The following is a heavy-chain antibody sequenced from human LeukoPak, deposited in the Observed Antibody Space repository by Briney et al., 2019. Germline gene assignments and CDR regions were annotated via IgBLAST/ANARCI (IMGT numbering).Heavy chain of an antibody. CDR2: IYSSGGS. CDR3: ARVKQDSGWFDP. D-gene: IGHD3-10*01. J-gene: IGHJ5*02. CDR1: GGSISSAGYF. Sequence: SQTLSLPCTVSGGSISSAGYFRSWIRQYPGSGLEWIGFIYSSGGSYYSPSPKSRVSISLDTSKNQFSLKVNSVTAADTAVYYCARVKQDSGWFDPWGQGTLVTVSS. V-gene: IGHV4-31*03.